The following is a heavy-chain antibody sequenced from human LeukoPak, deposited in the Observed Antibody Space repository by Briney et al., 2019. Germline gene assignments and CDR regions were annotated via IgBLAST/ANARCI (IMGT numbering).Heavy chain of an antibody. CDR3: ARHGVFGGNLAAFDI. Sequence: PSETLSLTCTLSVGSISSGSHYWGWIRQPPGKGLEWIGAIHYSGSTYYNPSLKSRITISVDTSKNQSSLKLSSVTAADTAVYYCARHGVFGGNLAAFDIWGQGTMVTVSS. CDR2: IHYSGST. J-gene: IGHJ3*02. CDR1: VGSISSGSHY. D-gene: IGHD4-23*01. V-gene: IGHV4-39*01.